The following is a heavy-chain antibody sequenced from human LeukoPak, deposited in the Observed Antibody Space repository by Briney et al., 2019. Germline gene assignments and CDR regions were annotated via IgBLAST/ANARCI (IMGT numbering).Heavy chain of an antibody. CDR1: GGSINGYF. CDR2: IYSSGTT. V-gene: IGHV4-4*07. CDR3: ARVPRWFDP. Sequence: PSETLSLSCTVSGGSINGYFWAWIRRPAGKGLEWIGRIYSSGTTNYNLSLKSRVTMSVDTSKNQFSLKLSSVTAADTAVYYCARVPRWFDPWGQGTLVTVSS. J-gene: IGHJ5*02.